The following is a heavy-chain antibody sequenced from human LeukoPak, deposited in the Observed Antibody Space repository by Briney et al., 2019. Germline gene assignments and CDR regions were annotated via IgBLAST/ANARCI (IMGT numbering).Heavy chain of an antibody. CDR1: GFTISTYA. CDR3: AESDYDSSGFDLYYFDY. CDR2: FSGSGGRT. D-gene: IGHD3-22*01. Sequence: PGGSLRLSCAASGFTISTYAMSWVRRAPGKGLEWVSGFSGSGGRTYYADPVKGRFTVSRDKSKNTLYLQMSSLRAEDTAVYYCAESDYDSSGFDLYYFDYWGQGTLVTVSP. V-gene: IGHV3-23*01. J-gene: IGHJ4*02.